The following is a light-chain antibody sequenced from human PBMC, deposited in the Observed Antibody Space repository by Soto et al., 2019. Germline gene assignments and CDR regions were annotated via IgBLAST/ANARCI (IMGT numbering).Light chain of an antibody. CDR2: AAS. J-gene: IGKJ2*01. CDR3: QQSYSAPYT. CDR1: QSIYSS. Sequence: DIQMTQSPSSLSASVGDRVTITCRASQSIYSSLNWYHQKPGKAPKLLIYAASNLKSGVPARFSGSGSGTDFTLSISRLQPEDFATYYCQQSYSAPYTFGQGTKLEI. V-gene: IGKV1-39*01.